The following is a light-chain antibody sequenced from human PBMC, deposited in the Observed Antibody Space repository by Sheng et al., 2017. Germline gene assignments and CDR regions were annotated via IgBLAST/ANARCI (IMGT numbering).Light chain of an antibody. Sequence: QPALTQPASVSGSPGQSITISCSGTSSDVGGYNFVSWYQQHPGKAPQLLIYEVAKRPSGVSNRFSGSKSDNTASLTISGLQAEDEAEYYCLSYTNINTLVFGIGTKVTVL. CDR2: EVA. V-gene: IGLV2-14*01. CDR3: LSYTNINTLV. CDR1: SSDVGGYNF. J-gene: IGLJ1*01.